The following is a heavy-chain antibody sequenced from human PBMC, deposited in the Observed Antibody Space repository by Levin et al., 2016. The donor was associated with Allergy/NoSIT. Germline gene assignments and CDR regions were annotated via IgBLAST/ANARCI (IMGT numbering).Heavy chain of an antibody. Sequence: SVKVSCKASGGTFSSYAISWVRQAPGQGLEWMGRIIPILGIANYAQKFQGRVTITADKSTSTAYMELSSLRSEDTAVYYCARGSVTTMGEDDYWGQGTLVTVSS. CDR2: IIPILGIA. D-gene: IGHD4-17*01. V-gene: IGHV1-69*04. CDR1: GGTFSSYA. CDR3: ARGSVTTMGEDDY. J-gene: IGHJ4*02.